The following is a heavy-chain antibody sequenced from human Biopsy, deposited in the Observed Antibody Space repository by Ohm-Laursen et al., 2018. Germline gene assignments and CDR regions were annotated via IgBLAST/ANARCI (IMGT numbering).Heavy chain of an antibody. CDR2: INPNSGNA. V-gene: IGHV1-2*02. J-gene: IGHJ6*02. CDR3: ARVPAYPSIDGYYGLDL. Sequence: SVKVSCKAYGYTFAGYYLHWVRQAPGHGLEWMGWINPNSGNANYAQSFQGRLTVTRDTSISTAYMELTSLTFDDTAIYYCARVPAYPSIDGYYGLDLWGQGTTVIVSS. D-gene: IGHD3-9*01. CDR1: GYTFAGYY.